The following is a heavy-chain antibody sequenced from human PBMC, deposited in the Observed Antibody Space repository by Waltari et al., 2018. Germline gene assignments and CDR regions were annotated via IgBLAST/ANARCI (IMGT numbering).Heavy chain of an antibody. V-gene: IGHV3-7*01. Sequence: EVQLVESGGGLVQPGGSLRLSCAASGFTFSSYWMSWVRPAPGKGLEWVANIKQDGSEKYYVDSVKGRFTISRDNAKNSLYLQMNSLRAEDTAVYYCARVDGSGSYYPYYYYYMDVWGKGTTVTVSS. CDR1: GFTFSSYW. CDR3: ARVDGSGSYYPYYYYYMDV. D-gene: IGHD3-10*01. CDR2: IKQDGSEK. J-gene: IGHJ6*03.